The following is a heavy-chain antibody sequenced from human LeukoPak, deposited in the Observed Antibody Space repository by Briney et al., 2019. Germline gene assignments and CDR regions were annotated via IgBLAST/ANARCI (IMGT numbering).Heavy chain of an antibody. J-gene: IGHJ4*02. V-gene: IGHV3-11*05. CDR2: ISSSSSYT. Sequence: PGESLRLSCAASGFTFSDYYMSWIRQAPGKGLEWVSYISSSSSYTNYADSVKGRFTISRDNAKNSLYLQMNCLRAEDTAVYYCARVWFGELLNSWGQGTLVTVSS. D-gene: IGHD3-10*01. CDR3: ARVWFGELLNS. CDR1: GFTFSDYY.